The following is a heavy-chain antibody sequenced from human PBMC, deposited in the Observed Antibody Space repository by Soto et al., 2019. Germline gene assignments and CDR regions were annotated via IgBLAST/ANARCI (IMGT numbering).Heavy chain of an antibody. Sequence: GASVKVSCKASGYTFISYAMHWVRQAPGQRLEWMGWINAGNGNTKYSQKFQGRVTITRDTSASTAYMELSSLRSEDTAVYYCARSPGFSYGDYWGQVTLVTVSS. J-gene: IGHJ4*02. D-gene: IGHD5-18*01. CDR3: ARSPGFSYGDY. CDR1: GYTFISYA. V-gene: IGHV1-3*01. CDR2: INAGNGNT.